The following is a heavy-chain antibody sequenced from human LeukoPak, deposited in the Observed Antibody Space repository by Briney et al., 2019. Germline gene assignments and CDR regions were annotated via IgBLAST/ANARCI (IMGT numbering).Heavy chain of an antibody. J-gene: IGHJ3*02. CDR1: GFFFSKYC. CDR3: ARSLRNAFDI. D-gene: IGHD3-3*01. Sequence: GGSLRLSCEASGFFFSKYCMSWVRQAPGKGPEWVSYIRSSSSTIYYADSVKGRFTISTDNANNSLYLQMNSLRAEDTAVYYCARSLRNAFDIWGQGTMVTVSS. CDR2: IRSSSSTI. V-gene: IGHV3-48*01.